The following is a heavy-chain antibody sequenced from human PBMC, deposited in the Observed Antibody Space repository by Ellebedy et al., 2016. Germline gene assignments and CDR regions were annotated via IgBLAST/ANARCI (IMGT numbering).Heavy chain of an antibody. CDR2: IIPIFGTA. J-gene: IGHJ4*02. Sequence: SVKVSXKASRGTFSSYAISWVRQAPGQGLEWMGGIIPIFGTANYAQKFQGRVTITADESTSTAYMELSSLRSEDTAVYYCAFRGRRYCSSTSCHGAWGQGTLVTVSS. CDR1: RGTFSSYA. D-gene: IGHD2-2*01. V-gene: IGHV1-69*13. CDR3: AFRGRRYCSSTSCHGA.